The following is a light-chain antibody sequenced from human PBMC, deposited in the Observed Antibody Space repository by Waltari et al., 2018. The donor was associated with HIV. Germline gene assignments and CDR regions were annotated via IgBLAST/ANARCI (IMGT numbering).Light chain of an antibody. V-gene: IGLV4-60*02. CDR2: LEGGGGY. CDR1: SGHSRNI. J-gene: IGLJ3*02. Sequence: QPVLTQSSSASASLGSSVKLTCTLTSGHSRNIIAWHQQQPGKAPRYLMKLEGGGGYNKGSVVPERFSGSSSGADRYLTISNLQFEDEADYYCETWDSSTWVFGGGTKVTVL. CDR3: ETWDSSTWV.